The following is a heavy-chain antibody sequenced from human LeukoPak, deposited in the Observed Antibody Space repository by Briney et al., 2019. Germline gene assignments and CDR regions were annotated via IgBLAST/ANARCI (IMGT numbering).Heavy chain of an antibody. CDR2: INPNSGGT. CDR3: ARGSNWNYRHGFDY. V-gene: IGHV1-2*02. Sequence: ASVKVSCKASGYTFTGYYMHWVRQAPGQGLEWMGWINPNSGGTNYAQKFQGRVTMTRDTSISTAYMELSRLRSDDTAVYYCARGSNWNYRHGFDYWGQGALVTVSS. CDR1: GYTFTGYY. D-gene: IGHD1-7*01. J-gene: IGHJ4*02.